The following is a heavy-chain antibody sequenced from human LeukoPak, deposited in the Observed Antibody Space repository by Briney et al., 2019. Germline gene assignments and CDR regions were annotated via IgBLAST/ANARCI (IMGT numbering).Heavy chain of an antibody. J-gene: IGHJ6*04. D-gene: IGHD3-9*01. CDR3: AKKLDLDV. CDR1: GLAFSTYA. Sequence: AGSLRLSCAASGLAFSTYAMSWVRHAPGKGLEWLSLITTTVGSTYYADSVKGPFTISRDNSKNTVYLHMDSLRVEDTAAYYCAKKLDLDVWGKGTTVTVSS. V-gene: IGHV3-23*01. CDR2: ITTTVGST.